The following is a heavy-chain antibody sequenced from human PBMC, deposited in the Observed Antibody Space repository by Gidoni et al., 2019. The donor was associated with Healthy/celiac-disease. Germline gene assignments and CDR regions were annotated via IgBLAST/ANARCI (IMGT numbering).Heavy chain of an antibody. J-gene: IGHJ4*02. CDR2: IYHSGST. D-gene: IGHD2-15*01. CDR1: GYSISSGYY. CDR3: ARGGDIVVVVAAFDY. Sequence: QVQLQESGPGLVKPSETLSLTCAVSGYSISSGYYWGWIRQPPGKGLEWIGSIYHSGSTYYNPSLKSRVTISVDTSKNQFSLKLSSVTAADTAVYYCARGGDIVVVVAAFDYWGQGTLVTVSS. V-gene: IGHV4-38-2*01.